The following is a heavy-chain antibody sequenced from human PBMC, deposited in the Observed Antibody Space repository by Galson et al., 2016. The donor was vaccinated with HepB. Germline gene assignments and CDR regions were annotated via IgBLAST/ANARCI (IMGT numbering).Heavy chain of an antibody. CDR3: AKDGSSGGCYNVFNY. V-gene: IGHV3-30*18. CDR2: MTYDGSVR. Sequence: SLRLSCAASGFTFSSYGMHWVRQAPGKGLEWVALMTYDGSVRKYADSVKGRFTISRDNSKKTLYLQMNSLRPEDTALYYCAKDGSSGGCYNVFNYWGQGTLVTVSS. CDR1: GFTFSSYG. D-gene: IGHD3-10*02. J-gene: IGHJ4*02.